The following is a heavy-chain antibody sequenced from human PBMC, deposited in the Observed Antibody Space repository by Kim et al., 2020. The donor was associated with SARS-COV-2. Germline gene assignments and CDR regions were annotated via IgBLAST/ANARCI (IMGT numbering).Heavy chain of an antibody. Sequence: GGSLRLSCAASGFTFNVHAMTWVRQAPGKGLEWVATISADGSSAYYADSVKGRFTISRDNSLGRVFLQMSSLTTADAAEYYCAKVSGLDPYYFDSRMIDSWGQGTLVTVSS. J-gene: IGHJ4*02. CDR2: ISADGSSA. D-gene: IGHD3-22*01. CDR3: AKVSGLDPYYFDSRMIDS. CDR1: GFTFNVHA. V-gene: IGHV3-23*01.